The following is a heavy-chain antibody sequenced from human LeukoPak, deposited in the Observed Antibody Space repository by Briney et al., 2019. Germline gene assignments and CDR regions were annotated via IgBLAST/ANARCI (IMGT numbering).Heavy chain of an antibody. CDR1: GFTVSSIY. Sequence: GGSLRLSCAAAGFTVSSIYMTWVRQAPGKGLEWVSVIYSGDSAYYEDSVKGRFTISRDNSRNTLYLQMNSLRAEDTAVYCCATGGVGTNYFDYWGQGTLVTVSS. CDR3: ATGGVGTNYFDY. V-gene: IGHV3-53*01. CDR2: IYSGDSA. D-gene: IGHD1-14*01. J-gene: IGHJ4*02.